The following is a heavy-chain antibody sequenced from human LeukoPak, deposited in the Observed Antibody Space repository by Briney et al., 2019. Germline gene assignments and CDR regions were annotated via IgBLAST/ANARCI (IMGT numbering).Heavy chain of an antibody. V-gene: IGHV4-61*02. CDR1: GGSINNGGYY. J-gene: IGHJ3*02. CDR2: IYTSGST. D-gene: IGHD2-2*02. Sequence: SQTLSLTCTVSGGSINNGGYYWSWIREPAGKGLEWSGRIYTSGSTNYNPSLKSRVTMSVDTSKNQFSLKLSSVTAADTAVYYCARDCSSTSCYREGAFDIWGQGTMVTVSS. CDR3: ARDCSSTSCYREGAFDI.